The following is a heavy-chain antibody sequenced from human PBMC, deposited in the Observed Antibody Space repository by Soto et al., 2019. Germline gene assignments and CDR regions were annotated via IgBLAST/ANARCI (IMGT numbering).Heavy chain of an antibody. D-gene: IGHD2-21*02. Sequence: QVQLMESGGGVVQPGRSLRLSCAASGFTFSSYGMHWVRQAPGKGLEWVAVISYDGSNKYYADSVKGRFTISRDNSKNTLYLQMNSLRAEDTAVYYCANENRAYCGGDCYPDDYWGQGTLVTVSS. CDR1: GFTFSSYG. CDR3: ANENRAYCGGDCYPDDY. CDR2: ISYDGSNK. J-gene: IGHJ4*02. V-gene: IGHV3-30*18.